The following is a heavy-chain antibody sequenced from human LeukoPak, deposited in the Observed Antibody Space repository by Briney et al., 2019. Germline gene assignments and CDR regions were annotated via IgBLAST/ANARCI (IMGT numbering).Heavy chain of an antibody. CDR3: ARHGHHQNFDY. J-gene: IGHJ4*02. CDR2: IYYNGNT. D-gene: IGHD1-14*01. CDR1: GGSISSSTYY. Sequence: SETLSLTCTVSGGSISSSTYYWAWVRQPPGKGLEWIGSIYYNGNTYYNPSLKSRVTISADTSKNQFSLKLSSVTAADTAVYYCARHGHHQNFDYWGQGTLDTVSS. V-gene: IGHV4-39*01.